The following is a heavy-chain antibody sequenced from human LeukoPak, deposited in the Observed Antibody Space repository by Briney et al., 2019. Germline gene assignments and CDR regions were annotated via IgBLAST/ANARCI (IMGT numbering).Heavy chain of an antibody. Sequence: ASVKVYCKASGYTFTSYGISRVRQAPGQGLEWMGWISAYNGNTNYAQKLQGRVTMTTDTSTSTAYMEPRSLRSDDTAVYYCARVGAIVVVPAATQEDYWGQGTLVTVSS. V-gene: IGHV1-18*01. D-gene: IGHD2-2*01. CDR3: ARVGAIVVVPAATQEDY. CDR2: ISAYNGNT. CDR1: GYTFTSYG. J-gene: IGHJ4*02.